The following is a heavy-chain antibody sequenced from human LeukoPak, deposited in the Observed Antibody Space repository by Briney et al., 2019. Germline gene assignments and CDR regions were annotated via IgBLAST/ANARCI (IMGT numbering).Heavy chain of an antibody. CDR2: IWYDGSNK. J-gene: IGHJ6*02. CDR3: AREGYYDFWSGYYTGYYYYGMDV. V-gene: IGHV3-33*01. Sequence: GRSLRLSCAASGFTFSSYGMHWVRQAPGKGLEWVAVIWYDGSNKYYADSVKGRFTISRDNSKNTLYLQMNSLRAEDTAVYYCAREGYYDFWSGYYTGYYYYGMDVWGQGTTVTVSS. CDR1: GFTFSSYG. D-gene: IGHD3-3*01.